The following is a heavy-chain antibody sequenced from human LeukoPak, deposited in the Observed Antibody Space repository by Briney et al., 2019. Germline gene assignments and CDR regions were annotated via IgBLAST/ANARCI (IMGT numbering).Heavy chain of an antibody. J-gene: IGHJ3*02. Sequence: PGGSLRLPCAASQFNFRSYWMHWVRQAPGKGLVGVTRINHDDSITSYAASVTGRFTISRDNAKNTLYLQMNTLRADDTAVYYCARAWRGAFEIWGQGTMVTVSS. CDR3: ARAWRGAFEI. CDR1: QFNFRSYW. CDR2: INHDDSIT. V-gene: IGHV3-74*01.